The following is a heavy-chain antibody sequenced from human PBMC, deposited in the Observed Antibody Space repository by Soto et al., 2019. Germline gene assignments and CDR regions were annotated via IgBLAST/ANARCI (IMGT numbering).Heavy chain of an antibody. CDR1: GFTFSNFA. V-gene: IGHV3-23*01. J-gene: IGHJ6*03. CDR3: AKDTSSSPYYMDV. D-gene: IGHD2-2*01. CDR2: ITGSTGTT. Sequence: EVQVLESGGGSVQPGGSLRLSCAASGFTFSNFAMSWVRHAPGKGLEWVSEITGSTGTTYYADSVRGRSIISRDNSQNTLHLQMNSLRPEDTAVYYCAKDTSSSPYYMDVWGKGTTVTVSS.